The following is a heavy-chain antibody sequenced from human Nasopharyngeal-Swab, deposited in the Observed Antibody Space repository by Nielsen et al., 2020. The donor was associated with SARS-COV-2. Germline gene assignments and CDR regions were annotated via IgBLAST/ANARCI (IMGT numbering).Heavy chain of an antibody. Sequence: VREAPGKGLEWVAVISYDGSKKYYADSVKGRFTISRDNSKNTLYLQMNSLRAEDTAVYYCARDRVSGSYVDYWGQGTLGTVSS. CDR2: ISYDGSKK. V-gene: IGHV3-30-3*01. CDR3: ARDRVSGSYVDY. D-gene: IGHD1-26*01. J-gene: IGHJ4*02.